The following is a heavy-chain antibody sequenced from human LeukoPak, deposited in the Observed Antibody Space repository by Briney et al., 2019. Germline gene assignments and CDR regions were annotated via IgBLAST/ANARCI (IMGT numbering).Heavy chain of an antibody. CDR1: GYTFTNYD. CDR2: MNPRSGSK. V-gene: IGHV1-8*01. D-gene: IGHD2-15*01. Sequence: ASVKVCCKSSGYTFTNYDVNWVRQATGQGLEWMGWMNPRSGSKVYSQKFQGRVNLTSDNSIDPAYMELTSLRSHDTAVYYCTKGLRAAFWRQGTKVTVPS. CDR3: TKGLRAAF. J-gene: IGHJ4*02.